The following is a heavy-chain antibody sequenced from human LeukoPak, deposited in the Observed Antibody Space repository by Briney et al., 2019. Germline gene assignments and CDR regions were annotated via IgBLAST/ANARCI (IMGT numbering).Heavy chain of an antibody. V-gene: IGHV1-2*02. J-gene: IGHJ5*02. CDR3: ARDYATDCSSTSCYLGWFDP. D-gene: IGHD2-2*01. CDR1: GYTFTSYY. Sequence: ASVKVSCKASGYTFTSYYMHWVRQAPGQGLEWMGWINPNSGGTNYAQKFQGRVTMTRDTSISTAYMELSRLRSDDTAVSYCARDYATDCSSTSCYLGWFDPWGQGTLVTVSS. CDR2: INPNSGGT.